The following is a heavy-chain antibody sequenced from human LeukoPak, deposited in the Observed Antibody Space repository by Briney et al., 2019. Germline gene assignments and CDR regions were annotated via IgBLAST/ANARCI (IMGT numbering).Heavy chain of an antibody. Sequence: PGRSLRLSCAASGFTFSSYAMHWVRQAPGKGLEWVAVISYDGSNKYYADSVKGRFTISRDNSKNTLYLQMNSLRAEDTAMYYCARDVDGDFDYWGQGTLVTVSS. D-gene: IGHD4-17*01. CDR1: GFTFSSYA. CDR3: ARDVDGDFDY. V-gene: IGHV3-30-3*01. CDR2: ISYDGSNK. J-gene: IGHJ4*02.